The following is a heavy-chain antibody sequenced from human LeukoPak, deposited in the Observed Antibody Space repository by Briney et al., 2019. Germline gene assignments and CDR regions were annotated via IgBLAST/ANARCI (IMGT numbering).Heavy chain of an antibody. Sequence: GGSLRLSCAASGFTLSAYWIKWARQAPGEGLEWLANIRQDGSEKYYVDTVRGRFTISRDNARNLLLLQMNSLGVEDTAVYYCAIEYTPWNWGQGTLVTVSS. CDR3: AIEYTPWN. CDR2: IRQDGSEK. J-gene: IGHJ4*02. D-gene: IGHD2-15*01. V-gene: IGHV3-7*01. CDR1: GFTLSAYW.